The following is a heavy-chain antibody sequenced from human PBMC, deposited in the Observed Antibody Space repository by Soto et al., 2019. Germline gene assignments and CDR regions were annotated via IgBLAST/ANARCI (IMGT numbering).Heavy chain of an antibody. V-gene: IGHV4-4*07. CDR3: ARGAAADYFDY. J-gene: IGHJ4*02. CDR2: IHTSGST. CDR1: SDSISSYY. Sequence: SETLSLTCTVSSDSISSYYWSWIRQPAGKGLEWIGRIHTSGSTLYNPSLKSRVTMSVGTSKIHFSLNLRSVTAADTAVYYCARGAAADYFDYWGQGSLVTVYS. D-gene: IGHD6-13*01.